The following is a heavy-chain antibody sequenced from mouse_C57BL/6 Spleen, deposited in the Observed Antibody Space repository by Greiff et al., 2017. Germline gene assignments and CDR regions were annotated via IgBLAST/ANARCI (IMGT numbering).Heavy chain of an antibody. CDR3: ARDYYGTWYFEV. V-gene: IGHV1-82*01. Sequence: VQLQQSGPELVKPGASVKISCKASGYAFSSSWMNWVKQRPGKGLEWIGRIYPGDGDTNYNGKFKGKATLTADKSSSTAYMQLSSLTSEDSAVYFCARDYYGTWYFEVWGTGTTVTVSA. J-gene: IGHJ1*03. CDR2: IYPGDGDT. D-gene: IGHD1-1*01. CDR1: GYAFSSSW.